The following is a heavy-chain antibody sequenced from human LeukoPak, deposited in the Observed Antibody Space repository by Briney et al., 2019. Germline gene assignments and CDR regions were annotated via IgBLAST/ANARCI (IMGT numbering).Heavy chain of an antibody. Sequence: GGSLRLSCAASGFTFSSYAMSWVRQAPGRGLEWVSAISGSGGSTYYADSVKGRFTISRDNSKNTLYLQMNSLRAEDTAVYYCALPPATYYYYYYMDVWGKGTTVTVSS. V-gene: IGHV3-23*01. D-gene: IGHD2-2*01. CDR2: ISGSGGST. CDR3: ALPPATYYYYYYMDV. CDR1: GFTFSSYA. J-gene: IGHJ6*03.